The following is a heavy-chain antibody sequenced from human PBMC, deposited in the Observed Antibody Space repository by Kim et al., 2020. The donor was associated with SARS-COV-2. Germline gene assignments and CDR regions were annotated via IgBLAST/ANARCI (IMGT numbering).Heavy chain of an antibody. CDR3: AKSAAGFDY. D-gene: IGHD6-19*01. Sequence: GGSLRLSCAASGFTFSTYWMHWVRQAPGKGLVWVSRINSDGSATHYADSVKGRFTISRDNAKNSLYLQMNSLSAEDTAVYYCAKSAAGFDYWGQGTLVSGSS. CDR1: GFTFSTYW. V-gene: IGHV3-74*01. CDR2: INSDGSAT. J-gene: IGHJ4*02.